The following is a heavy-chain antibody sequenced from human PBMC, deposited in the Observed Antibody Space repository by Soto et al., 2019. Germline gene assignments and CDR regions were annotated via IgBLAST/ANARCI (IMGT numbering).Heavy chain of an antibody. CDR2: IIPIFGTA. V-gene: IGHV1-69*01. J-gene: IGHJ4*02. D-gene: IGHD3-16*01. CDR1: GGTFSSYA. Sequence: QVQLVQSGAEVKTPGSSVKVSCKASGGTFSSYAISWVRQAPGQGIEWMGGIIPIFGTANYAQRFQGRVTINADESTSTAYMELSSLRSEDTAVYYCARAFGMVPHEYYFVYWGQGTLVTVSS. CDR3: ARAFGMVPHEYYFVY.